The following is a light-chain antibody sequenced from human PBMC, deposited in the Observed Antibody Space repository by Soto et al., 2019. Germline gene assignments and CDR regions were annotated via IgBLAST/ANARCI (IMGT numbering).Light chain of an antibody. CDR1: STDIGSYNY. V-gene: IGLV2-14*03. CDR3: SSYGASSTL. Sequence: QSVLTQPASLSGSPGQSITISCTGTSTDIGSYNYVSWYQQHPGKAPKLMIFDVSYRPSGISDRFSGSKSGNTVSLTISGLQPEDEADYYCSSYGASSTLFGGGTKLTVL. J-gene: IGLJ2*01. CDR2: DVS.